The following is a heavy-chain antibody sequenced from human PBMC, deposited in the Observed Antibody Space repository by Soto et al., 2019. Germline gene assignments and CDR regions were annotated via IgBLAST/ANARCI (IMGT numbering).Heavy chain of an antibody. V-gene: IGHV3-74*01. CDR1: GFTFSSYW. CDR3: AHGHILGTIFGVVMSSRYYYYMDV. D-gene: IGHD3-3*01. J-gene: IGHJ6*03. CDR2: INSDGSST. Sequence: EVQLVESGGGLVQPGGSLRLSCAASGFTFSSYWMHWVRQAPGKGRVWVSRINSDGSSTSYADSVKGRFTISRDNAKNTLYLQMNSLRAEDTAVYYCAHGHILGTIFGVVMSSRYYYYMDVWGKGTTVTVSS.